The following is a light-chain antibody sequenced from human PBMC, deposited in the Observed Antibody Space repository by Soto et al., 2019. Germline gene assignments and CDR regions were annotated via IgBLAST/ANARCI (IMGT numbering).Light chain of an antibody. CDR1: QEISNY. CDR2: DAS. V-gene: IGKV1-33*01. J-gene: IGKJ1*01. Sequence: DIQMIQSPYSLSASVGDRVTITCQASQEISNYLNWYQQNPGKALKLLIYDASNLERGVPSRFSGRGSGTDFTFTISSLQPEDFASYYCQQYDHLPRTFGRGTKVEIK. CDR3: QQYDHLPRT.